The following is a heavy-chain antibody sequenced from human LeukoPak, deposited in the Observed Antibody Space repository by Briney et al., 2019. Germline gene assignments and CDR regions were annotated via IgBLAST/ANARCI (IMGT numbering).Heavy chain of an antibody. D-gene: IGHD3-16*01. V-gene: IGHV3-53*01. CDR2: LYSDGNT. Sequence: GGSLRLSCAASGFTVITNDMTWVRQAPGKGFEWVSVLYSDGNTKYADSVQGRFTISRDNSKNTLYLEMNSLSPDDTAVYYCARGVGPLAANTLAYWGQGTLVTVSS. J-gene: IGHJ4*02. CDR3: ARGVGPLAANTLAY. CDR1: GFTVITND.